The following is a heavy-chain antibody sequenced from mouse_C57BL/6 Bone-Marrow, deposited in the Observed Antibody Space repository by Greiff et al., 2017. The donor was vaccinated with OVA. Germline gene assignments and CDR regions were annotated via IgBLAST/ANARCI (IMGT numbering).Heavy chain of an antibody. CDR3: ASGTAWFAD. D-gene: IGHD1-1*02. J-gene: IGHJ3*01. CDR2: ISSGGSYT. Sequence: EVQGVESGGDLVKPGGSLKLSCAASGFTFSSYGMSWVRQTPDKRLEWVATISSGGSYTYYPDSVKGRFTISRDNAKNTLYLQMSSLKSEDTAMYYCASGTAWFADWGQGTLVTVSA. V-gene: IGHV5-6*01. CDR1: GFTFSSYG.